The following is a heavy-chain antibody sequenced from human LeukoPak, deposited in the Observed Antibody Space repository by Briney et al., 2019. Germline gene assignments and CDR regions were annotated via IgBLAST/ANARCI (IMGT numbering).Heavy chain of an antibody. D-gene: IGHD2-15*01. J-gene: IGHJ5*02. CDR1: GFTFSSYW. Sequence: GGSLRLSCAAAGFTFSSYWMHWVRQAPGKGLEWVSSISSSSSYIYYADSVKGRFTISRDNAKNSLYLQMNSLRAEDTAVYYCARDLWGYCSGGSCLTGNWFDPWGQGTLVTVSS. CDR3: ARDLWGYCSGGSCLTGNWFDP. CDR2: ISSSSSYI. V-gene: IGHV3-21*01.